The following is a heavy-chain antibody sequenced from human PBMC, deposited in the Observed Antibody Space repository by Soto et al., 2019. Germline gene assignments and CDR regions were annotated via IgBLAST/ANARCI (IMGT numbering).Heavy chain of an antibody. V-gene: IGHV1-69*02. Sequence: SVKVSCKASGGTFSSYTISWVRQAPGQGLEWMGRIIPILGIANYAQKFQGRVTITADKSTSTAYMELSSLRSEDTAVYYCASPLSSGWSVFDYWGKGTLVTVSS. CDR1: GGTFSSYT. J-gene: IGHJ4*02. D-gene: IGHD6-19*01. CDR3: ASPLSSGWSVFDY. CDR2: IIPILGIA.